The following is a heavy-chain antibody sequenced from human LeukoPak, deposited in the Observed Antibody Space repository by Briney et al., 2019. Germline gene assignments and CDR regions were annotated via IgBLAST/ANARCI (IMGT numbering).Heavy chain of an antibody. J-gene: IGHJ4*02. D-gene: IGHD4-11*01. Sequence: PGGSLRLSCAASGFTFSNAWMSWVRQAPGKGLEWVGRIKSKTDGGTTDYAAPVKGRFTISRDDSKNTLYLQMNSLKTEDTAVYYCTTDYSNSLDFDYWGQGTLVTVSS. CDR1: GFTFSNAW. V-gene: IGHV3-15*01. CDR3: TTDYSNSLDFDY. CDR2: IKSKTDGGTT.